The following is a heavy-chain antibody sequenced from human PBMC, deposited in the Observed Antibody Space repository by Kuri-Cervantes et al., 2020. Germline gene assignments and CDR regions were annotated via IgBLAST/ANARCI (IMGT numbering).Heavy chain of an antibody. D-gene: IGHD5/OR15-5a*01. V-gene: IGHV4-59*01. CDR1: GGSISSYY. J-gene: IGHJ6*03. Sequence: GSLRLSCTVSGGSISSYYWSWIRQPPGKGLEWIGYIYYSGSTNYNPSLKSRVTISVDTSKNQFSLKLSSVTAADTAVYYCASTVYGYYMDVWGRGTTVTVSS. CDR3: ASTVYGYYMDV. CDR2: IYYSGST.